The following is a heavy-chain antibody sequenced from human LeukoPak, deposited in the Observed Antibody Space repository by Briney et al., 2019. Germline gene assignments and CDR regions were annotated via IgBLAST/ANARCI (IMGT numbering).Heavy chain of an antibody. D-gene: IGHD1-26*01. CDR1: GGSISSYY. CDR2: IYYSGTT. Sequence: PSETLSLTXTVSGGSISSYYWSWIRQPPGKGLEWIGSIYYSGTTNYNPSLKTRVTISVDTSKNQFSLKLSSVTAADTAMYFCARDMESGSTRGRAFNIWGQGTMVTVSS. J-gene: IGHJ3*02. CDR3: ARDMESGSTRGRAFNI. V-gene: IGHV4-59*01.